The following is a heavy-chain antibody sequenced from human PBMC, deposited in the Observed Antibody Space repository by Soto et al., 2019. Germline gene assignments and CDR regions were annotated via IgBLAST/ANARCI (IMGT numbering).Heavy chain of an antibody. CDR2: SSGSGGST. J-gene: IGHJ3*02. CDR1: GFTFSSYA. V-gene: IGHV3-23*01. Sequence: EVQLLESGGGLVQPGGSLRLSCAASGFTFSSYAMSWVRQAPGQGLEWVSASSGSGGSTYYADSVKGRFTISRDHSKNPLYLQTNSLRAEYTAVYYCAKDRHRVGVDAFDIWGQGTMVTVSS. CDR3: AKDRHRVGVDAFDI. D-gene: IGHD2-8*01.